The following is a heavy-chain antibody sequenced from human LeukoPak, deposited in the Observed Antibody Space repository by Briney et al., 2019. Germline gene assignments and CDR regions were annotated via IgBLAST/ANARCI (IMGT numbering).Heavy chain of an antibody. J-gene: IGHJ4*02. Sequence: PGRSLRLSCAASGFTFSSYTMHWVRQAPGMGLQWVAVISYDGSYTYYSDSVKGRFTISRDSSKNTLYLQMNNTTTDDTAVYYCARGTAVTALFDYWGQGTLVTVSS. CDR1: GFTFSSYT. CDR3: ARGTAVTALFDY. V-gene: IGHV3-30*14. D-gene: IGHD4-17*01. CDR2: ISYDGSYT.